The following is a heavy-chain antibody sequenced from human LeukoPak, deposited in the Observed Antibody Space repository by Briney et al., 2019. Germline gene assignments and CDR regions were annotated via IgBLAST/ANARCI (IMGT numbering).Heavy chain of an antibody. J-gene: IGHJ4*02. V-gene: IGHV3-30*18. D-gene: IGHD1-26*01. Sequence: PGGSLRLSCAASGVTFSSYSMNWVRQAPGKGLEWVTVISYDGSNKYYADSVKGRFTISRDNSKNTLYLQMNSLRAEDTAVYYCAKLRQGAADYWGQGTLVTVSS. CDR2: ISYDGSNK. CDR1: GVTFSSYS. CDR3: AKLRQGAADY.